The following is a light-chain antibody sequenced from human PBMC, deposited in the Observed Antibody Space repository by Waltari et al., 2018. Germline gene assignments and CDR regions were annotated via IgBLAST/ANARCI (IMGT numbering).Light chain of an antibody. CDR1: QTVNSDY. Sequence: EVVLTQSHGTVSFSPGERATLSCRASQTVNSDYLAWYQQKPGQALRLLIYGASRRATGVPERFRCSVSGTDFTLTIERLEPEDFTLYHCQQYGSSITFGGGTKVEIK. CDR2: GAS. CDR3: QQYGSSIT. V-gene: IGKV3-20*01. J-gene: IGKJ4*01.